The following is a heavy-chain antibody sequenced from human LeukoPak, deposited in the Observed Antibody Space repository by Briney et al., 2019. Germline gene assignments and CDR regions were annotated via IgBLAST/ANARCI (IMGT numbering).Heavy chain of an antibody. CDR1: GFTFSSYA. V-gene: IGHV3-23*01. J-gene: IGHJ6*02. CDR2: ISGSGAST. CDR3: AREPYDISGYGMDV. D-gene: IGHD3-22*01. Sequence: GGSLRLSCTDSGFTFSSYAMSWVRQAPGKGLEWVSAISGSGASTYYADSVRGRFTISRDNSKSALFLEMNSLRGEDTAVYYCAREPYDISGYGMDVWGQGTMVTVSS.